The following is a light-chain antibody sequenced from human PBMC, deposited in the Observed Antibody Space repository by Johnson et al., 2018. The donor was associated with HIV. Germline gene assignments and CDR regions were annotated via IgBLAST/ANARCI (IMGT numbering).Light chain of an antibody. J-gene: IGLJ1*01. CDR3: GTWDSSLSAYV. CDR1: SSNIGDNY. Sequence: QSVLTQPPSVSAAPGQKVTISCSGSSSNIGDNYVSWYQQLPGTAPKLLIYDNNKRPSGIPARFFASKSGTSATLGPIGLQTGDEADYYCGTWDSSLSAYVFGTGTKVTVL. CDR2: DNN. V-gene: IGLV1-51*01.